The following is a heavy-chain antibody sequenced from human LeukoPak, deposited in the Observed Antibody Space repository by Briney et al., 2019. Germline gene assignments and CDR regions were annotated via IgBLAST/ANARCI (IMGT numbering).Heavy chain of an antibody. CDR2: LSPFSGDT. V-gene: IGHV1-18*01. CDR3: ARGYCTNGVCYTGEFDY. J-gene: IGHJ4*02. CDR1: GYTFSSYG. D-gene: IGHD2-8*01. Sequence: ASVKVSCKTSGYTFSSYGSWVRQAPGQGLEWVAMLSPFSGDTSSAQSLQGRVTVTKDTSTSTACMELRSLRSDDTAVYYCARGYCTNGVCYTGEFDYWGQGTLVTVSS.